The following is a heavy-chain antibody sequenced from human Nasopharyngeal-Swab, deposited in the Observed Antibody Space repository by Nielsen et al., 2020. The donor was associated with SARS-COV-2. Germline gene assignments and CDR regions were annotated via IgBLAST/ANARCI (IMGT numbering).Heavy chain of an antibody. D-gene: IGHD1-1*01. J-gene: IGHJ4*02. V-gene: IGHV1-8*01. CDR3: ARGPRPKRHLDY. CDR1: GYTFASFV. CDR2: MNLDSGDT. Sequence: ASVTVSCKTSGYTFASFVINWVRQATGRGLEWVGWMNLDSGDTHYAQEFQGKVTLTRDTSRSTAYMELSSLRSEDTAVYYCARGPRPKRHLDYWGQGTLVTVSS.